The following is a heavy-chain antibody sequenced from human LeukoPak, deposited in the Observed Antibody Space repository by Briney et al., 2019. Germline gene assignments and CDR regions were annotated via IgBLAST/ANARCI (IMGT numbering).Heavy chain of an antibody. CDR2: VYSGGST. J-gene: IGHJ4*02. Sequence: GGSLRLSCAASGFTVSSNYMTWVRQAPGKGLEWVSVVYSGGSTYYADSVKGRFTISRDNAKNSLYLQMNSLRAEDTAVYYCARGGIVADRIFDYWGQGTLVTVSS. V-gene: IGHV3-53*01. D-gene: IGHD2-15*01. CDR1: GFTVSSNY. CDR3: ARGGIVADRIFDY.